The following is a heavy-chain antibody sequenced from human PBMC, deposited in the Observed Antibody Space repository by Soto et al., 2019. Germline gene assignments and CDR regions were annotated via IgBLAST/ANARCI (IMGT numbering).Heavy chain of an antibody. D-gene: IGHD6-13*01. CDR3: ASGASRWYPYFLDS. Sequence: QAQVVQSGAEVRKPGTSVKLSRKASVGTFNSYAIARVRQAPGQGLAWMGGIIPYYNTPNYVQKFQDRVTITADDSTNTVYMELSSLRSDDTAVYFCASGASRWYPYFLDSWAQGTLVTVSS. CDR2: IIPYYNTP. J-gene: IGHJ4*02. V-gene: IGHV1-69*01. CDR1: VGTFNSYA.